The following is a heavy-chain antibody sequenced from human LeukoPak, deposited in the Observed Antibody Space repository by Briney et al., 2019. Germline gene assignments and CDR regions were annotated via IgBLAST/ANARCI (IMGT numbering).Heavy chain of an antibody. V-gene: IGHV4-61*02. Sequence: SETLSLTCTVSGGSISSSSYYWGWIRQPAGKGLEWIGRIYTSGSTNYNPSLKSRVTISVDTSKNQFSLKLSSVTAADTAVYYCARSIIDHFGDYYYMDVWGKGTTVTISS. CDR1: GGSISSSSYY. J-gene: IGHJ6*03. CDR2: IYTSGST. CDR3: ARSIIDHFGDYYYMDV. D-gene: IGHD3-3*01.